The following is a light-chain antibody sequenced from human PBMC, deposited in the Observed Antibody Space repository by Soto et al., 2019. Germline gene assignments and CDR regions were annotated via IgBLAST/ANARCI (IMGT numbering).Light chain of an antibody. CDR2: GAS. V-gene: IGKV3-20*01. CDR1: QSVSNNF. J-gene: IGKJ2*01. CDR3: QQYGSSPGT. Sequence: EIVLTQSPGTLSLSPGERATLSCRASQSVSNNFLAWYQQKPGQAPRLLIYGASSRATGIPERFSGSGSGTDFTLTINRLEPEDLAVYYCQQYGSSPGTFGQGTKLEIK.